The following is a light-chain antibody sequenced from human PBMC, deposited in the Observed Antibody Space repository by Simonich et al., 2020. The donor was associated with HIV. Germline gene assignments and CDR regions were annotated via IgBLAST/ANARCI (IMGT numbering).Light chain of an antibody. CDR3: QQYYSTPPT. CDR2: WAS. Sequence: DIVMTQSPDFLAVSLGERATVNCRSSRSVLYSSNNKNYLAWYQQKPGQPPKLLIYWASTRESGVPDRFSASGSGTDFTLTISSLQAEDVAIYYCQQYYSTPPTFGQGTKVEIK. J-gene: IGKJ1*01. V-gene: IGKV4-1*01. CDR1: RSVLYSSNNKNY.